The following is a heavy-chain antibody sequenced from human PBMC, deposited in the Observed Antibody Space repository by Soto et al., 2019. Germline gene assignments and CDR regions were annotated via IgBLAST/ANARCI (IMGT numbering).Heavy chain of an antibody. D-gene: IGHD3-3*01. Sequence: GSLRLSSAASGFSLSSYAIDWVRQDPDQGLEWVAVIAYDGKNKYSADSVKGRFTTSRESSPTTVYRQMNILRHEDTAVYYRARVTEAEKFLYYSLGLELGGQGTPGTVSS. J-gene: IGHJ6*01. V-gene: IGHV3-30*04. CDR1: GFSLSSYA. CDR3: ARVTEAEKFLYYSLGLEL. CDR2: IAYDGKNK.